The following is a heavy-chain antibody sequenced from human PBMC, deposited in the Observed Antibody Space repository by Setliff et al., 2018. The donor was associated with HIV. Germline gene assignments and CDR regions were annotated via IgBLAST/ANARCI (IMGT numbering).Heavy chain of an antibody. CDR2: INPNRGDT. J-gene: IGHJ3*02. CDR1: GYTFTGYF. V-gene: IGHV1-2*06. D-gene: IGHD3-10*01. Sequence: VKVSCKASGYTFTGYFIHWVRQAPGQGLEWMGQINPNRGDTKSHHKFADRLIMSRDTSLTTAYMELTSLRSDDTAVYYCARVSSFNKIIREAFDIWGQGTLVTVSS. CDR3: ARVSSFNKIIREAFDI.